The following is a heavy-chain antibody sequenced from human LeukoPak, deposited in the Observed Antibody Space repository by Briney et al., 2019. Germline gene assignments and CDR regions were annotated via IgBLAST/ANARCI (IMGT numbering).Heavy chain of an antibody. CDR2: IYHSGST. V-gene: IGHV4-30-2*01. D-gene: IGHD3-10*01. CDR1: GGSISSGGYY. CDR3: ASLDDTYYYGSGHDY. J-gene: IGHJ4*02. Sequence: PSETLSLTCTVSGGSISSGGYYWSWIRQPPGKGLEWIGYIYHSGSTYYNPSLKSRVTISVDRSKNQFSLKLSSVTAADTAVYYCASLDDTYYYGSGHDYWGQGTLVTVSS.